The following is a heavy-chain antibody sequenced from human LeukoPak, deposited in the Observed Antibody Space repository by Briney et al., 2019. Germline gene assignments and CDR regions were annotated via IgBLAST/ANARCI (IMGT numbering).Heavy chain of an antibody. CDR2: ISYDGSNK. CDR3: AKGAVAGVFDY. Sequence: PGGSLRLSCAASGFTFSSYGMHWVRQAPGKGLEWVAVISYDGSNKYYADSVKGRFTISRDDSKNTLYLQMNSLRAEDTAVYYCAKGAVAGVFDYWAREPWSPSPQ. D-gene: IGHD6-19*01. V-gene: IGHV3-30*18. J-gene: IGHJ4*02. CDR1: GFTFSSYG.